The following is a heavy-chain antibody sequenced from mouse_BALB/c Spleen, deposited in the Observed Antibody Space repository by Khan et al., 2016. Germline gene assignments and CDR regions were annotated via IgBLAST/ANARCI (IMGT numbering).Heavy chain of an antibody. Sequence: EVQLQESGPGLVKPSQSLSLTCTFTDYSITSDYAWNWFRHFPGNKLEWMVYLSYSGSTSHNPSLPSRIPITRDTSNTHFFLQLNSVTTEYTATYYCASSIMANWGQGTTLTVSS. CDR2: LSYSGST. CDR1: DYSITSDYA. CDR3: ASSIMAN. V-gene: IGHV3-2*02. J-gene: IGHJ2*01.